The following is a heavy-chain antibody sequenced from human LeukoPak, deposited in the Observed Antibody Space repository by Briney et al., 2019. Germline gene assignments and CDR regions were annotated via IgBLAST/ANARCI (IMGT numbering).Heavy chain of an antibody. J-gene: IGHJ4*02. CDR2: IFYSGST. CDR1: GXSVNSGNYY. D-gene: IGHD6-19*01. V-gene: IGHV4-61*01. CDR3: TASYTSGFPEIDY. Sequence: PSETLSLTCTVSGXSVNSGNYYWSWIRQPPGKGLEWIAYIFYSGSTNYNPSLKSRVTMSIDTSKNQFSLRLSSVTAADTAFYYCTASYTSGFPEIDYWGQGTLVTVSS.